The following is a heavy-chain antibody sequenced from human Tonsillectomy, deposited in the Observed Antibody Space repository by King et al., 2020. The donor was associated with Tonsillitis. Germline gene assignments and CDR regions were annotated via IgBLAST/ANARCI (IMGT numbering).Heavy chain of an antibody. J-gene: IGHJ4*02. Sequence: VQLVESGAEVKKPGESLKISCKASGYSFTIYWFGWVRRMPGKGLEWRGITYPGDSDSRYSPSFHGQVTISADKSISTAYLQWSSLTPSDTAMYYCARREGGKRTLDYWGQGTLVTVSS. D-gene: IGHD2-15*01. CDR3: ARREGGKRTLDY. V-gene: IGHV5-51*01. CDR2: TYPGDSDS. CDR1: GYSFTIYW.